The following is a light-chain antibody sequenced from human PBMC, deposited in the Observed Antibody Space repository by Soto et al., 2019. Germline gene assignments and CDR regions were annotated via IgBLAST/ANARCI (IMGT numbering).Light chain of an antibody. J-gene: IGKJ5*01. Sequence: EIVLTQSPATLSLYPGERATLSCRASQSISRYLAWYQQKPGQAPRLLIYDASTRATGISARFSGSGSGTDFTLTISSLEPEDFAVYYCQQRSNWLITFGQGTRLEIK. CDR2: DAS. V-gene: IGKV3-11*01. CDR1: QSISRY. CDR3: QQRSNWLIT.